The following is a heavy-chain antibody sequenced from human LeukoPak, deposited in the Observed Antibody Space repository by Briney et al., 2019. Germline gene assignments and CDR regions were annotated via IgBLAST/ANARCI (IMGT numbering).Heavy chain of an antibody. CDR1: GFIFSSYS. J-gene: IGHJ4*02. CDR3: ATGFWGYCSRNSCPLDN. Sequence: PGGSLRLSCAASGFIFSSYSMNWVRQAPGKGLEWISYIISTGSTTYYADSVKGRFTISRDNANNSLSLQMSSLRAEDTAVYYCATGFWGYCSRNSCPLDNWGQGTLVTVAS. D-gene: IGHD2-2*01. CDR2: IISTGSTT. V-gene: IGHV3-48*01.